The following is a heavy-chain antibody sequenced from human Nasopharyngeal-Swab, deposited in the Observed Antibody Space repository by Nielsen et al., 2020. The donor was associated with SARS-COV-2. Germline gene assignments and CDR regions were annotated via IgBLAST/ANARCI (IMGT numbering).Heavy chain of an antibody. CDR1: GGTFSSYA. CDR2: IIPIFGTA. Sequence: SVKVSCKASGGTFSSYAISWVRQAPGQGLEWMGGIIPIFGTANYAQKFQGRVTITADESTSTAYMELNSLRVEDTAVYYCAKARLLYFGERDAFDIWGQGTMVTVSS. J-gene: IGHJ3*02. CDR3: AKARLLYFGERDAFDI. D-gene: IGHD3-10*01. V-gene: IGHV1-69*13.